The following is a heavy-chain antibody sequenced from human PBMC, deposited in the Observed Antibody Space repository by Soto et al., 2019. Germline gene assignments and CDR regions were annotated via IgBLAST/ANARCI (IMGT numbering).Heavy chain of an antibody. CDR2: INHSGST. V-gene: IGHV4-34*01. J-gene: IGHJ5*02. CDR1: GGSFSGYY. D-gene: IGHD3-10*01. CDR3: ARGRHRFGEDGNWFDP. Sequence: QVQLQQWGAGLLKPSETLSLTCAVYGGSFSGYYWSWIRQPPGKGLEWIGEINHSGSTNYNPSLKSRVTISVDTSKNQFSLKLSSVTAADTAVYYCARGRHRFGEDGNWFDPWGQGTPVTVSS.